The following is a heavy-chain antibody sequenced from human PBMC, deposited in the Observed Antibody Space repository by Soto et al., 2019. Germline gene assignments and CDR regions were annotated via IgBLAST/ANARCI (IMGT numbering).Heavy chain of an antibody. D-gene: IGHD6-13*01. CDR2: IYYSGST. V-gene: IGHV4-61*08. J-gene: IGHJ5*02. Sequence: ETLSLTCTVSGASISSGGYDWGWIRQHPGKGLEWIGYIYYSGSTNYNPSLKSRVTISVDTSKNQFSLKLSSVTAADTAVYYCARDPTAAGTMWFDPWGQGTLVTVSS. CDR3: ARDPTAAGTMWFDP. CDR1: GASISSGGYD.